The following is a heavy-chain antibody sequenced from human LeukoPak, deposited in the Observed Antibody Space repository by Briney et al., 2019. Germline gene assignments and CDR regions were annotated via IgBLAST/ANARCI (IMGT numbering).Heavy chain of an antibody. J-gene: IGHJ6*02. CDR1: GFTFSSYA. Sequence: GGSLRLSGAASGFTFSSYAMSWVRQAPGKGLEWVSAISGSGGSTYYADSVKGRFTISRDNSKNTLYLQMNSLRAEDTAVYYCAKEGPLLWFGELLGPYGMDVWGQGTTVTVSS. CDR3: AKEGPLLWFGELLGPYGMDV. D-gene: IGHD3-10*01. CDR2: ISGSGGST. V-gene: IGHV3-23*01.